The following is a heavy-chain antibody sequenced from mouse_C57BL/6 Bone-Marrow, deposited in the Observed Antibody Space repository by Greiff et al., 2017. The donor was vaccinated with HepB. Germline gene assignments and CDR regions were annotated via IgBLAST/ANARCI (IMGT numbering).Heavy chain of an antibody. D-gene: IGHD2-4*01. Sequence: QVHVKQSGPELVKPGASVKISCKASGYSFTSYYIHWVKQRPGQGLEWIGWIYPGSGNTKYNEKFKGKATLTADTSSSTAYMQLSSLTSEDSAVYYCARKAYYDYDFDYWGQGTTLTVSS. V-gene: IGHV1-66*01. CDR1: GYSFTSYY. J-gene: IGHJ2*01. CDR2: IYPGSGNT. CDR3: ARKAYYDYDFDY.